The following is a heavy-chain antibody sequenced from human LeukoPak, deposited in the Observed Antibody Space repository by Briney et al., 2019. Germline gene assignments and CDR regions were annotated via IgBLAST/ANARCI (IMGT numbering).Heavy chain of an antibody. CDR3: AVGVRGSGSYQIWGHAFDI. V-gene: IGHV1-69*13. CDR2: IIPIFATA. D-gene: IGHD3-10*01. Sequence: SVKVSCKASGGTFINYVINWVRQAPGQGLEWMGGIIPIFATADYAQKFQGRVTITADESTSTAYMELSSLRSEDTAVYYCAVGVRGSGSYQIWGHAFDIWGQGTMVTVSS. J-gene: IGHJ3*02. CDR1: GGTFINYV.